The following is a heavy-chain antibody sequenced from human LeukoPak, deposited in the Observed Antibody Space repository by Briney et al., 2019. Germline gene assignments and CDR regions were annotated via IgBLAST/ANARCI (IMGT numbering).Heavy chain of an antibody. CDR2: INSDGSST. D-gene: IGHD5-24*01. CDR1: GFTFSSYW. Sequence: GGSLRLSCAASGFTFSSYWMHWVRQAPGKGLVWVSRINSDGSSTSYADSVKGRFTISRDNAKNTLYLQMNSLRAEDTAVYYCASRRDGYNGLDYWGQGTLVTVSS. V-gene: IGHV3-74*01. CDR3: ASRRDGYNGLDY. J-gene: IGHJ4*02.